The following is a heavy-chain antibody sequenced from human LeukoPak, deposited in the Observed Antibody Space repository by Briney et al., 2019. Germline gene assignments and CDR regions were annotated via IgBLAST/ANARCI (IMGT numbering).Heavy chain of an antibody. CDR3: AKVRSTSDY. J-gene: IGHJ4*02. Sequence: GWSLTLSCAASGFTFSSYAMSWVRQAPGRGVEGVSAISGSGGSTYFAHSVKGRFTISRDNSKNTLYLQMNSLRAEDTAVYYCAKVRSTSDYWGQGTLVTVSS. CDR2: ISGSGGST. D-gene: IGHD5/OR15-5a*01. CDR1: GFTFSSYA. V-gene: IGHV3-23*01.